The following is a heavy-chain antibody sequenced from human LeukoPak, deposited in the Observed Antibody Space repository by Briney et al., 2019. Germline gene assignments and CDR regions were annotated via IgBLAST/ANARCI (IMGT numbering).Heavy chain of an antibody. Sequence: GGSLRLSCAASGFTFSSYAMSWVRQAPGKGLEWVSAISGSASTTYYADSVKGRFTISRDNSKNTLYLQMNSLRAEDTAVYYCARDGSRAAAGSSPYYYYGMDVWGQGTTVTVSS. D-gene: IGHD6-13*01. J-gene: IGHJ6*02. CDR1: GFTFSSYA. CDR3: ARDGSRAAAGSSPYYYYGMDV. V-gene: IGHV3-23*01. CDR2: ISGSASTT.